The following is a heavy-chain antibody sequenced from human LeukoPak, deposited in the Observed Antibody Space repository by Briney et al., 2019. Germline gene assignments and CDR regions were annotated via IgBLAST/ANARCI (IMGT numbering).Heavy chain of an antibody. V-gene: IGHV3-21*04. CDR3: ARRGVVVKGTPDY. Sequence: PGGSLRLSCAASGFTFSSYSMNWVRQARGKGLEWVSSISSSSSYIYYADSVKGRFTISRDNAKNSLYLQMNSLRAEDTAVYYCARRGVVVKGTPDYWGQGTLVTVSS. J-gene: IGHJ4*02. CDR1: GFTFSSYS. D-gene: IGHD2-15*01. CDR2: ISSSSSYI.